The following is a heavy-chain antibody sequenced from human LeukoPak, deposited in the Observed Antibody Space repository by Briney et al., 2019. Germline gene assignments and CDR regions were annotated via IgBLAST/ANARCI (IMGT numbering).Heavy chain of an antibody. CDR3: ARDPGIAAAGTNFDY. Sequence: ASVKVSCKASGYIFTDYYMHWVRQAPGQELGWMGRINPNSGGTNYAQKFQGRVTMTRDTSISTAYMGLSRLRSDDTAVYYCARDPGIAAAGTNFDYWGQGTLVTVSS. CDR1: GYIFTDYY. V-gene: IGHV1-2*06. J-gene: IGHJ4*02. D-gene: IGHD6-13*01. CDR2: INPNSGGT.